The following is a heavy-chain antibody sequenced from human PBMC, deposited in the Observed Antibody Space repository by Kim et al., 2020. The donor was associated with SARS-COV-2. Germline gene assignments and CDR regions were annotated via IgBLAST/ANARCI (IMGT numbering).Heavy chain of an antibody. V-gene: IGHV3-9*01. CDR2: ISWNSGSR. CDR1: GFTFDDYA. D-gene: IGHD3-10*01. J-gene: IGHJ4*02. CDR3: ARSRGRYGSGSYPDY. Sequence: SLRLSCAASGFTFDDYAMHWFRQVPGKGLEWVSGISWNSGSRDYADSVKGRFTISRDNAKNSLYLQMNSLGAEDTALYYCARSRGRYGSGSYPDYWGQGTRVTVSS.